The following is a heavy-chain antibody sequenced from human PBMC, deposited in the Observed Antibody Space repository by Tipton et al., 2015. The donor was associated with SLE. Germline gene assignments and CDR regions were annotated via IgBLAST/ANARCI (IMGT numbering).Heavy chain of an antibody. V-gene: IGHV1-2*02. CDR1: GYTFTGYY. D-gene: IGHD6-6*01. CDR3: ARVARRIAARPDSEYFQH. Sequence: QLVQSGAEVKKPGASVKVSCKASGYTFTGYYMHWVRQAPGQGLEWMGWINPNSGGTNYAQKFQGRVTMTRDTSISTAYMELSRVRSDDTAVYYCARVARRIAARPDSEYFQHWGQGTLVTVSS. J-gene: IGHJ1*01. CDR2: INPNSGGT.